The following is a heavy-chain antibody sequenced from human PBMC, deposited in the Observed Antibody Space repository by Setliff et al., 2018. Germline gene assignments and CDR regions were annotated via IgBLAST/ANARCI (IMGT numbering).Heavy chain of an antibody. CDR3: ARPGYCSSTSCSGAFDI. V-gene: IGHV5-51*01. CDR1: GYSFTSYW. D-gene: IGHD2-2*01. CDR2: IYPGDSDT. Sequence: GESLTISCKGSGYSFTSYWIGWVRQMPGKGLEWMGIIYPGDSDTRYSPSFQGQVTISADKSSSTAYLQWSSLKASDTAMYYCARPGYCSSTSCSGAFDIWGQGTMVTVSS. J-gene: IGHJ3*02.